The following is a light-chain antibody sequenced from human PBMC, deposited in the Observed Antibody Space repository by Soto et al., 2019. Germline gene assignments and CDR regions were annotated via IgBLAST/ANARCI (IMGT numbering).Light chain of an antibody. CDR1: SSDVGGYNY. CDR3: TSYTRSNTLGV. Sequence: QSVRTQPASVSGSPGQSVTISCTGTSSDVGGYNYVSWYQHHPGQAPKLIIYEVTNLPSAVSSRFFGARSGNAATLTISGLQADDEADYYCTSYTRSNTLGVFGTGSKVTVL. CDR2: EVT. V-gene: IGLV2-14*01. J-gene: IGLJ1*01.